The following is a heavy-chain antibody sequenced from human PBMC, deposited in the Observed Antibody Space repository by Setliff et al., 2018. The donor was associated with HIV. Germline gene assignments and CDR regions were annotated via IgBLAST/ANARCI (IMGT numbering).Heavy chain of an antibody. CDR1: EVTFVFRSYG. J-gene: IGHJ5*02. D-gene: IGHD1-20*01. CDR2: IRYDGTVK. CDR3: AKGGLYNWRDESWFDP. Sequence: LRLSCAASEVTFVFRSYGMHWVRQAPGKGLGWLAYIRYDGTVKYYADSVKGRFTISRDNSKNTLYLQMNSLRRGETARYYCAKGGLYNWRDESWFDPWGQGTLVTVSS. V-gene: IGHV3-30*02.